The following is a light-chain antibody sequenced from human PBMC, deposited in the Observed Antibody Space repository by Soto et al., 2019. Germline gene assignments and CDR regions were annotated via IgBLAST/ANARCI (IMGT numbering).Light chain of an antibody. V-gene: IGKV3-15*01. Sequence: ETVLTQSPATLSVSPGERVTLSCRASQSVSRYLAWYQHKPGQAPRLLICGASTRATGIPARFDGSGSGTEFTLTIRSLQSEDFADNYCQQYNDWPPFTFRPGTKLDI. CDR1: QSVSRY. CDR3: QQYNDWPPFT. CDR2: GAS. J-gene: IGKJ3*01.